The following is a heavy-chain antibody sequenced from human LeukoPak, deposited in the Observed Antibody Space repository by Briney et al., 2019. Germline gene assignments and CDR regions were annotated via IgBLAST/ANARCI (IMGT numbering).Heavy chain of an antibody. Sequence: GGSLRLSCAASGFTFSAYAMTWVRQAPGKGLEWVAVISYDGSNKYYADSVKGRFTISRDNSKDTLYLQMNGLRAEDTAVYYCARGGDGGFWSGFDYWGQGTLVTVSS. D-gene: IGHD3-3*01. V-gene: IGHV3-30-3*01. CDR1: GFTFSAYA. CDR2: ISYDGSNK. J-gene: IGHJ4*02. CDR3: ARGGDGGFWSGFDY.